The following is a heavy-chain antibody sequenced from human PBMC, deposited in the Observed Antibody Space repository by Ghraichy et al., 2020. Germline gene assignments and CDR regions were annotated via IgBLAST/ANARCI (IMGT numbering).Heavy chain of an antibody. Sequence: SETLSLTCTVSGGSISSYYWSWIRQPPGKGLEWIGYIYYSGSTNYNPSLKSRVTISVDTSKNQFSLKLSSVTAADTAVYYCARSTFSELDYWGQGTLVTVSS. CDR2: IYYSGST. CDR1: GGSISSYY. V-gene: IGHV4-59*08. D-gene: IGHD1-14*01. J-gene: IGHJ4*02. CDR3: ARSTFSELDY.